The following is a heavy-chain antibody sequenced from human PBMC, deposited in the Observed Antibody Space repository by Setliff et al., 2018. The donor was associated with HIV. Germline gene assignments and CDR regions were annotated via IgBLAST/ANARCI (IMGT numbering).Heavy chain of an antibody. CDR3: ARLSSFNKIIREAFDI. Sequence: VASVKVSCKASGYTFTGYFIHWVRQAPGQGLEWMGQINPNRGDTQSHHKFADRLNMSRDTSLTTVYMELTSLRSDDTAVYYCARLSSFNKIIREAFDIWGQGTLVNVSS. V-gene: IGHV1-2*06. J-gene: IGHJ3*02. D-gene: IGHD3-10*01. CDR2: INPNRGDT. CDR1: GYTFTGYF.